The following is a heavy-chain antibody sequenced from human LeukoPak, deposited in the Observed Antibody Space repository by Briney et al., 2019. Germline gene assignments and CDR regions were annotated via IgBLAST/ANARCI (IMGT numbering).Heavy chain of an antibody. Sequence: GASVKVSCKASGYTFTSYYMHWVRQAPGQGLEWMGIINPSGGSTSYAQKFQGRATMTRDTSTSTVYMELSSLRSEDTAVYYCARMSDSSGYYKNFDYWGQGTLVTVSS. CDR1: GYTFTSYY. V-gene: IGHV1-46*01. D-gene: IGHD3-22*01. J-gene: IGHJ4*02. CDR2: INPSGGST. CDR3: ARMSDSSGYYKNFDY.